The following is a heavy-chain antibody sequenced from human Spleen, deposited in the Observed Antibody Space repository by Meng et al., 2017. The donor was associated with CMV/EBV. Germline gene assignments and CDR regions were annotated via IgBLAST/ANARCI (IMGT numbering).Heavy chain of an antibody. CDR3: ARGHQTAKVLRYFDWLLVRTPPVD. V-gene: IGHV4-39*07. Sequence: QLQLQESGPGLVXXXXXLXLTXPXSGGSXXXSSYYWGWIRQPPGKGLEWIGSIYYSGSTYYNPSLKSRVTISVDTSKNQFSLKLSSVTAADTAVYYCARGHQTAKVLRYFDWLLVRTPPVDWGQGTLVTVSS. D-gene: IGHD3-9*01. CDR1: GGSXXXSSYY. CDR2: IYYSGST. J-gene: IGHJ4*02.